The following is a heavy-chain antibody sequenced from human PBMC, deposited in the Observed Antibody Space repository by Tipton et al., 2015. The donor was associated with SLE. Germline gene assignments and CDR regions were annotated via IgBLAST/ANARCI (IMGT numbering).Heavy chain of an antibody. CDR1: GVSITSNIYS. CDR3: ALQLFSNWFDP. V-gene: IGHV4-39*01. Sequence: TLSLTCTVSGVSITSNIYSWGWIRQPPGKGLEWIGTFYYSGSAYYNPSLESRVTISGDTSRNQISLSLTSVTAADTAVYYCALQLFSNWFDPWGQGTLVTVSS. CDR2: FYYSGSA. J-gene: IGHJ5*02. D-gene: IGHD6-13*01.